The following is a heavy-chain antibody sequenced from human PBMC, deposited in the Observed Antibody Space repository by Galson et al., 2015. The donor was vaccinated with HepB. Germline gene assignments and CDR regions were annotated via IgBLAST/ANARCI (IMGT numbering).Heavy chain of an antibody. D-gene: IGHD3-16*02. V-gene: IGHV3-23*01. CDR2: ISGSGGST. CDR3: AKDRGGVIACHDY. CDR1: GFTFSSYA. J-gene: IGHJ4*02. Sequence: SLRLSCAASGFTFSSYAMSWVRQAPGKGLEWVSAISGSGGSTYYADSVKGRFTISRDNSKNTLYLQMNSLRAEDTAVYYCAKDRGGVIACHDYWGQGTLVTVSS.